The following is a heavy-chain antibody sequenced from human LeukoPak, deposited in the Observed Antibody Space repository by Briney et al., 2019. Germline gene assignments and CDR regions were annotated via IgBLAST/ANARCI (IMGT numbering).Heavy chain of an antibody. V-gene: IGHV3-9*01. CDR3: AKDWFFGVVSIGDGADAFDI. Sequence: PGGSLRLSCAASGFTFDDYAMHWVRQAPGKGLEWVSGISWNSGSIGYADSVKGRFTISRDNAKNSLYLQMNSLRAEDTALYYCAKDWFFGVVSIGDGADAFDIWGQGTMVTVSS. D-gene: IGHD3-3*01. CDR2: ISWNSGSI. J-gene: IGHJ3*02. CDR1: GFTFDDYA.